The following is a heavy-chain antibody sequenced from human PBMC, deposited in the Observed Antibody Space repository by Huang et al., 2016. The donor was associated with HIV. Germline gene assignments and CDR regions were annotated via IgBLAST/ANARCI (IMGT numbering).Heavy chain of an antibody. Sequence: QVQLVESGGGVVQPGRSLRLSCAAFGFTFNKFDMHWVSQAPGKVLEWVAIISNDGISKYHADSVKCRFTISRDNSKNTVYLQMNSLRVEDTAVYYCAKDGRGSGTYYDYFEYWGQGTLVTVSS. CDR3: AKDGRGSGTYYDYFEY. CDR1: GFTFNKFD. V-gene: IGHV3-30*18. D-gene: IGHD1-26*01. J-gene: IGHJ4*02. CDR2: ISNDGISK.